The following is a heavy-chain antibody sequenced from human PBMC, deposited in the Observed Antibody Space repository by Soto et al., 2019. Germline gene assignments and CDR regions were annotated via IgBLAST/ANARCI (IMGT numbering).Heavy chain of an antibody. CDR3: ARGPGYSFDY. Sequence: EVQLVESGGGLVQPGGSLRLSCAASGFTFSSYAMHWVRQAPGKGLEYVSAISSNGGSTYYANSVKGRFTISRDNSKNTLYLQMGSLRAEDMAVYYCARGPGYSFDYWGQGTLVTLSS. CDR1: GFTFSSYA. V-gene: IGHV3-64*01. CDR2: ISSNGGST. J-gene: IGHJ4*02.